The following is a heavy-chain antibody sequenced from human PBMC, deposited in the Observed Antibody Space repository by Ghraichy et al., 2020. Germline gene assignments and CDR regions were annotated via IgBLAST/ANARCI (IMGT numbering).Heavy chain of an antibody. J-gene: IGHJ5*02. CDR3: AKDRGGYDFWSGYYIGNWFDP. CDR2: ISGSGGST. V-gene: IGHV3-23*01. CDR1: GFTFSSYA. Sequence: LSLTCAASGFTFSSYAMSWVRQAPGKGLEWVSAISGSGGSTYYADSVKGRFTISRDNSKNTLYLQMNSLRAEDTAVYYCAKDRGGYDFWSGYYIGNWFDPWGQGTLVTVSS. D-gene: IGHD3-3*01.